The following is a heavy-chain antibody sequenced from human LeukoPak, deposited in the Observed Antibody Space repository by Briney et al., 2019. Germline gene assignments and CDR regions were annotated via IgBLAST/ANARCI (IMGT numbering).Heavy chain of an antibody. CDR1: GGSISSGGYS. Sequence: SSETLSLTCTVPGGSISSGGYSWSWIRQHPGKGLEWIGYIYYSGSTYYNPSLKSRVTISVDTSKNQFSLKLSSVTAADTAVYYCARDGAARYDYWGQGTLVTVSS. CDR2: IYYSGST. V-gene: IGHV4-31*03. D-gene: IGHD6-6*01. CDR3: ARDGAARYDY. J-gene: IGHJ4*02.